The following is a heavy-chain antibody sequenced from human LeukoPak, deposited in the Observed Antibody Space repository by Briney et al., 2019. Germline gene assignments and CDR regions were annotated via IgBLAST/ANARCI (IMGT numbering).Heavy chain of an antibody. Sequence: SGGSLRLSCAATGFTFSSYSMNWVRQAPGKGLEWVSSISSSSSYIYYADSVKGRFTISRDNAKNSLYLQMNSLRAEDTAVYYCARDLLTKRGYSYGSFDYWGQGTLVTVSS. CDR2: ISSSSSYI. J-gene: IGHJ4*02. D-gene: IGHD5-18*01. CDR3: ARDLLTKRGYSYGSFDY. V-gene: IGHV3-21*01. CDR1: GFTFSSYS.